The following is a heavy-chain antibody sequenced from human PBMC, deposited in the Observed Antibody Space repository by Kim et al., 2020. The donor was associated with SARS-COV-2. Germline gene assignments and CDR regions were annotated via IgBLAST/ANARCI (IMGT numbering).Heavy chain of an antibody. V-gene: IGHV3-30*04. J-gene: IGHJ4*01. D-gene: IGHD6-13*01. CDR3: ARKPTTSSWSYYFKY. Sequence: GGSLRLSCAASGFSFSNYAMYWVRQAPGKGLEWVALISYDGTNKDYADSVKGRFTISRDNSKNTLYLQMNSLRVEDTAVYFCARKPTTSSWSYYFKYWGQGTLVTVSS. CDR1: GFSFSNYA. CDR2: ISYDGTNK.